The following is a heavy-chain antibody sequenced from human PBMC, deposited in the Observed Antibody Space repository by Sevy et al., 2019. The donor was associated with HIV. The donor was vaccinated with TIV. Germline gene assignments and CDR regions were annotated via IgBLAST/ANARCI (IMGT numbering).Heavy chain of an antibody. CDR3: ARDNWGSIDY. D-gene: IGHD7-27*01. V-gene: IGHV4-59*01. CDR2: AYYNGGT. CDR1: GGSLDVFG. J-gene: IGHJ4*02. Sequence: SETLSLTCTVSGGSLDVFGWTWVRQPPGKGLEWIGYAYYNGGTNYNPSLKSRLTIPVGTSARQFSLHLNSGTAADTAIYYCARDNWGSIDYWGQGILVTVSS.